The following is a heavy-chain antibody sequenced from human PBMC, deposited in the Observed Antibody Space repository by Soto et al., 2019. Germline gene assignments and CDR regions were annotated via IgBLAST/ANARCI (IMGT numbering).Heavy chain of an antibody. V-gene: IGHV4-31*03. CDR3: ARDRRYDSSGYGMDV. CDR2: IHYSGTT. J-gene: IGHJ6*02. CDR1: GGSFSSGDYY. D-gene: IGHD3-22*01. Sequence: QVQLQESGPGLVKPSQTLSLSCTVSGGSFSSGDYYWNWIRQHPGKGLEWIGYIHYSGTTYYNPSLKSRVSMSIDTSKNRFSLKRSSVTAADTAVYYCARDRRYDSSGYGMDVWGQGTTVTVSS.